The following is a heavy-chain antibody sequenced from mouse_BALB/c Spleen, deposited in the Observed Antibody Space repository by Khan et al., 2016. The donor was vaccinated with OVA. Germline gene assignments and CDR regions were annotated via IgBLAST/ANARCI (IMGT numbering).Heavy chain of an antibody. V-gene: IGHV1S81*02. Sequence: QVQLQQSGAELVKPGASVRLSCKASGYTFTNYYLYWVKQRPGHGLEWIGDINPSNGGTNFNEKFKNKVTLTVDKSTSTAYMQLSCLTSEDSAVDNCSRSRYGTIAYWGQGTLVTVSA. D-gene: IGHD2-1*01. CDR1: GYTFTNYY. CDR3: SRSRYGTIAY. CDR2: INPSNGGT. J-gene: IGHJ3*01.